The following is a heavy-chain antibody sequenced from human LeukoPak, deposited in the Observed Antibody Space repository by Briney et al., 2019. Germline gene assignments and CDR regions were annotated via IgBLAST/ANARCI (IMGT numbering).Heavy chain of an antibody. D-gene: IGHD5-12*01. CDR2: IKQDGSEK. CDR1: GFTFSGYW. V-gene: IGHV3-7*01. J-gene: IGHJ4*02. Sequence: TGGSLRLSCAASGFTFSGYWMSWVRQAPGKGLEWVANIKQDGSEKYYVDSMEGRFIISRDNAKNSLYLQMNSLRAEDTAVYYCARARGGYDNDYRGQGTLVTVSS. CDR3: ARARGGYDNDY.